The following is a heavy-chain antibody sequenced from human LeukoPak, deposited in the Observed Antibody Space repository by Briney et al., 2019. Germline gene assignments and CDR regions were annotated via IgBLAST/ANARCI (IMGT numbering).Heavy chain of an antibody. Sequence: SETLSLTCAVYGGSFSSYYWSWIRQPPGKGLEWIGYINDSGSTNYNPSPKNRVTISVDTSKNQFSLKLSSVTAADTAVYYCACLTTADAFDIWGQGTMVTVSS. CDR1: GGSFSSYY. CDR2: INDSGST. V-gene: IGHV4-59*01. J-gene: IGHJ3*02. CDR3: ACLTTADAFDI. D-gene: IGHD3-22*01.